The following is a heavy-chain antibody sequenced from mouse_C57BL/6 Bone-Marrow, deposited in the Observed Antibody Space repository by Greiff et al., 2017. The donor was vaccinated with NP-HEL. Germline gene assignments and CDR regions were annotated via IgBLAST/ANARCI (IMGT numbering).Heavy chain of an antibody. Sequence: EVQRVESEGGLVQPGSSMKLSCTASGFTFSDYYMAWVRQVPEKGLEWVANINYDGSSTYYLDSLKSRFIISRDNAKNILYLQMSSLKSEDTATYYGARDDYYGSPLAYWGQGTLVTVSA. J-gene: IGHJ3*01. D-gene: IGHD1-1*01. V-gene: IGHV5-16*01. CDR1: GFTFSDYY. CDR3: ARDDYYGSPLAY. CDR2: INYDGSST.